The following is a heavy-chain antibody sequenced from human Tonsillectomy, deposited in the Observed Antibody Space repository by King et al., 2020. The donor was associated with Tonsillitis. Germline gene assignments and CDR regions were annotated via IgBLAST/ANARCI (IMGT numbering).Heavy chain of an antibody. V-gene: IGHV3-15*01. J-gene: IGHJ5*02. Sequence: VQLVESGGGLVKPGGSLRLSCAGSGFTFSSAWMNWVRQAPGRGLEWIGRIKSKTDGATTDYAAPVKGRFAISRDDSKNMLYLQMNSLKTDDTAVYYCTTANYGYGGGSHRPFDPWGQGTLVAVSS. D-gene: IGHD3-16*02. CDR3: TTANYGYGGGSHRPFDP. CDR2: IKSKTDGATT. CDR1: GFTFSSAW.